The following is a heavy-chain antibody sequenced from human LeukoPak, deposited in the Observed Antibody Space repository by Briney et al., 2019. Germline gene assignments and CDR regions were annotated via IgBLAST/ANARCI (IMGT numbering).Heavy chain of an antibody. V-gene: IGHV3-21*01. J-gene: IGHJ1*01. CDR3: AQISYDFWSSSEYFQH. CDR2: ISSSSSYI. CDR1: GFTFSSYE. Sequence: GGSLRLSCAASGFTFSSYEMNWVRQAPGKGLEWVSSISSSSSYIYYADSVKGRFTISRDNAKNSLYLQMNSLRAEDTAVYYCAQISYDFWSSSEYFQHWGQGTLVTVSS. D-gene: IGHD3-3*01.